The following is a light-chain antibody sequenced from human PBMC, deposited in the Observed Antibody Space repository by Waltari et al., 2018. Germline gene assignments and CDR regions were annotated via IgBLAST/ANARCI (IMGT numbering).Light chain of an antibody. Sequence: SLLDSEDGNTYLDWYLQKPGQSPQLLIYTLSYRASGVPDRFSGSGSDTDFKLKISSVEADDVGLYYCMQRIEFPHTFGQGTTLVIK. V-gene: IGKV2-40*01. J-gene: IGKJ2*01. CDR3: MQRIEFPHT. CDR1: SLLDSEDGNTY. CDR2: TLS.